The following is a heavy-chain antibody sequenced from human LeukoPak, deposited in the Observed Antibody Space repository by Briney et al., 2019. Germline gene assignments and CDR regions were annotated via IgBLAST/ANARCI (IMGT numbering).Heavy chain of an antibody. J-gene: IGHJ4*02. V-gene: IGHV4-4*07. CDR1: GGSISSYY. D-gene: IGHD6-19*01. CDR3: ARDLSGIAVAGSFDY. CDR2: IYTSGST. Sequence: SETLSLTCTVSGGSISSYYRSWIRQPAGKGLEWIGRIYTSGSTNYDPSLKSRVTMSVDTSKNQFSLKLSSVTAADTAVYYCARDLSGIAVAGSFDYWGQGTLVTVSS.